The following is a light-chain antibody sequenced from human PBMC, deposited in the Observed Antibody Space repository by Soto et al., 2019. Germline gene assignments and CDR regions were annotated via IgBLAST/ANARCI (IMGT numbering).Light chain of an antibody. V-gene: IGKV3-15*01. CDR2: GAS. CDR3: QQYNNWPLT. J-gene: IGKJ4*01. CDR1: HTVRSD. Sequence: EIVMTQSPVTLSVSPGERVTLSCRASHTVRSDFAWYQQKPGQAPRLLIYGASVRATGIPARFSGSGSGTEFTLTISSLQSEDFASYYCQQYNNWPLTFGGGTKVDIK.